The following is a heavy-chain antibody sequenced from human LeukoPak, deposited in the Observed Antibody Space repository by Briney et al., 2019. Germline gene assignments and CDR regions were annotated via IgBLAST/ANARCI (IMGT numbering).Heavy chain of an antibody. CDR2: MNPNSGNT. J-gene: IGHJ6*02. CDR3: ARGQQLWLPAGHYGMDV. D-gene: IGHD5-18*01. V-gene: IGHV1-8*01. CDR1: GYTFTSYD. Sequence: ASVKVSCKASGYTFTSYDINWVRQATGQGLEWMGWMNPNSGNTGYAQKFQGRVTMTRNTSISTAYMELSSLRSEDTAVYYCARGQQLWLPAGHYGMDVWGQGTTVTVSS.